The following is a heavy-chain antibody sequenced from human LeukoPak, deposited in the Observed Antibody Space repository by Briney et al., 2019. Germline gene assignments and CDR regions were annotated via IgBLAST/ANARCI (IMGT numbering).Heavy chain of an antibody. CDR1: GFTFSSLW. J-gene: IGHJ4*02. D-gene: IGHD5-12*01. Sequence: GGSLRLSCAASGFTFSSLWMTWVRQAPGKGLEWVAKINQDGSEKYFVDSVKGRFTISRDNAKNSVFLQMNSLTVEDTAVYYCARDGGVSGYDLLDYWGQGTLVTVSS. CDR3: ARDGGVSGYDLLDY. CDR2: INQDGSEK. V-gene: IGHV3-7*01.